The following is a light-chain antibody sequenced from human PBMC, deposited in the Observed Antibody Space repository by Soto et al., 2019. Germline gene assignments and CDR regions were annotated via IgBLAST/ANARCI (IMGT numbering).Light chain of an antibody. CDR3: QEYNSYSLT. CDR2: AAS. V-gene: IGKV1-5*01. J-gene: IGKJ4*01. CDR1: QSISSW. Sequence: DIPMTQSPSTLSASVGDRVTITCRASQSISSWLAWYRQKPGKAPKLLIHAASSLDSGVPSRFSGSGSGTEFTLTISSLQTDDFATYYCQEYNSYSLTFGGGTKVVIK.